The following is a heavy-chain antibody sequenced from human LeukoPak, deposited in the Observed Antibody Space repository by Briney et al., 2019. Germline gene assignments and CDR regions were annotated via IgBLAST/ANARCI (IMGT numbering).Heavy chain of an antibody. Sequence: GESLQISCQGSGKSFMSYWIGWVRQMPGKGLEWMGIIYPVDSDTRYSPSFQGQVTISADKSIITAYLQWSSLKASDTAMYYCARFGYNYGMDVWGQGTTVTVSS. CDR2: IYPVDSDT. J-gene: IGHJ6*02. D-gene: IGHD3-10*01. CDR3: ARFGYNYGMDV. V-gene: IGHV5-51*01. CDR1: GKSFMSYW.